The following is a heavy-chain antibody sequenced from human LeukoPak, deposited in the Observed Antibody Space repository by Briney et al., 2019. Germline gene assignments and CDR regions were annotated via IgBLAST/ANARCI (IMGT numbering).Heavy chain of an antibody. J-gene: IGHJ4*02. V-gene: IGHV3-30*03. D-gene: IGHD3-9*01. CDR2: ISHDGSNN. CDR3: ARGGYFDWFYFDY. Sequence: GGSLRLSCAASGFTFSNYGMHWVRQAPGKGLEGVVVISHDGSNNNYADSVKGRFTISRDNSKNTLYLQMNSLRAEDTAVYYCARGGYFDWFYFDYWGQGTLVTVSS. CDR1: GFTFSNYG.